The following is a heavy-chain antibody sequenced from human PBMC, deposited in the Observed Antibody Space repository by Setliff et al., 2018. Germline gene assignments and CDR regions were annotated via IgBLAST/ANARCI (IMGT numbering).Heavy chain of an antibody. J-gene: IGHJ4*02. Sequence: GASVKVSCKASGYTFIGHYMHWVRQAPGEGLEWMGWINPNNGNTNYAQKFQGRVTITADESTSTAYMELSSLRSEDTAVYYCARWEYGSGSSNFDYWGQGTLVTVSS. CDR3: ARWEYGSGSSNFDY. CDR2: INPNNGNT. V-gene: IGHV1-2*02. D-gene: IGHD3-10*01. CDR1: GYTFIGHY.